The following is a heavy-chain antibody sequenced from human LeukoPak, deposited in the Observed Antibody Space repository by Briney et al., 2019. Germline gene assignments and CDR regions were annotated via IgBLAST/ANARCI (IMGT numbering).Heavy chain of an antibody. J-gene: IGHJ5*02. CDR2: IYYSGST. CDR1: GGSISSYY. CDR3: ARDRGYSYGQSGWFDP. Sequence: PSETLSLTCTVSGGSISSYYWGWIRQPPGKGLEWIGYIYYSGSTNYNPSLKSRVTISVDTSKNQFSLKLSSVTAADTAVYYCARDRGYSYGQSGWFDPWGQGTLVTVSS. V-gene: IGHV4-59*01. D-gene: IGHD5-18*01.